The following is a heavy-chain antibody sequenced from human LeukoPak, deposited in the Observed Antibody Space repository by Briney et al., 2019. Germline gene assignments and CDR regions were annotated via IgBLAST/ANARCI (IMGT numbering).Heavy chain of an antibody. CDR1: GFTFSSYW. CDR3: ARDIPLMVATDAFDI. D-gene: IGHD4/OR15-4a*01. V-gene: IGHV3-7*03. CDR2: IKQDGSEK. J-gene: IGHJ3*02. Sequence: GGSLRLSCEASGFTFSSYWMSWVRQAPGKGLEWVANIKQDGSEKYYVDSVKGRFTISRDNAKNSLYLQMNSLRAEDTAVYYCARDIPLMVATDAFDIWGQGTMVTVSS.